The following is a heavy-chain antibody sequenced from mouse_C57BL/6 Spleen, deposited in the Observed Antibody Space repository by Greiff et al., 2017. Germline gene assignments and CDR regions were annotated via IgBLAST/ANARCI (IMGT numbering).Heavy chain of an antibody. CDR1: GFSLTSYA. D-gene: IGHD2-2*01. CDR3: ARGYGYDGYYARDY. V-gene: IGHV2-9-1*01. Sequence: VQRVESGPGLVAPSQSLSITCTVSGFSLTSYAISWVRQPPGKGLEWLGVIWTGGGTNYNSALKSRLSISKDNSKSQVFLKMNSLQTDDTARYYCARGYGYDGYYARDYWGQGTSVTVSS. CDR2: IWTGGGT. J-gene: IGHJ4*01.